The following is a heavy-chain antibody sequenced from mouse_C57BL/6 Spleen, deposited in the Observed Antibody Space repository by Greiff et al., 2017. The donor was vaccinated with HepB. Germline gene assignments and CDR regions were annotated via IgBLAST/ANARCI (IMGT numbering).Heavy chain of an antibody. V-gene: IGHV3-1*01. D-gene: IGHD1-1*02. CDR3: ARGSYGGFAY. CDR2: ISYSGST. Sequence: EVKLQESGPGMVKPSQSLSLTCTVTGYSITSGYDWHWIRHFPGNKLEWMGYISYSGSTNYNPSLKSRISITHDTSKNHFFLKLNSVTTEDTATYYCARGSYGGFAYWGQGTLVTVSA. CDR1: GYSITSGYD. J-gene: IGHJ3*01.